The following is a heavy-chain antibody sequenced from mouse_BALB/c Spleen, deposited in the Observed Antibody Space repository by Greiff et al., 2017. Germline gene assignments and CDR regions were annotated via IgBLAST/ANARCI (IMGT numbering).Heavy chain of an antibody. J-gene: IGHJ3*01. CDR1: GYSITSGYY. CDR3: AREGTYYGSSPFAY. CDR2: ISYDGSN. V-gene: IGHV3-6*02. D-gene: IGHD1-1*01. Sequence: EVQLQESGPGLVKPSQSLSLTCSVTGYSITSGYYWNWIRQFPGNKLEWMGYISYDGSNNYNPSLKNRISIARDTSKNQFFLKLNSVTTEDTATYYCAREGTYYGSSPFAYWGQGTLVTVSA.